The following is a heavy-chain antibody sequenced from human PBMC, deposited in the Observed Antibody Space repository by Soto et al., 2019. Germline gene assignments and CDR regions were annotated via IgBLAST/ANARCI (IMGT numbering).Heavy chain of an antibody. Sequence: GGSLRLSCAASGFTFSSYGMHWVRQAPGKGLEWVAVISYDGSNKYYADSVKGRFTISRDNSKNTLYLQMNSLRAEDTAVYYCAKEGPPVTEYYFDYWGQGTLVTAPQ. CDR1: GFTFSSYG. CDR3: AKEGPPVTEYYFDY. J-gene: IGHJ4*02. CDR2: ISYDGSNK. D-gene: IGHD4-17*01. V-gene: IGHV3-30*18.